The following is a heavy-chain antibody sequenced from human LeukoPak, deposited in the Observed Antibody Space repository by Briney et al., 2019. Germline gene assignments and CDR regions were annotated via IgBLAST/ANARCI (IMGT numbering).Heavy chain of an antibody. J-gene: IGHJ5*02. D-gene: IGHD3-3*01. CDR2: IYYSGST. CDR3: ARVASPFGVVISNWFDP. CDR1: GGSISSSSYY. V-gene: IGHV4-39*01. Sequence: PSETLSLTCTVSGGSISSSSYYWGWIRQPPGKGLEWIGSIYYSGSTYYNPSLKSRVTISVDTSRNQFSLKLSSVTAADTAVYYCARVASPFGVVISNWFDPWGQGTLVTVPS.